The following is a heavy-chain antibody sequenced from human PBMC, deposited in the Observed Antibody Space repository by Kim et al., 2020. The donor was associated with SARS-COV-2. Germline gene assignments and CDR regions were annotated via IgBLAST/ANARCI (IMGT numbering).Heavy chain of an antibody. D-gene: IGHD3-10*01. CDR2: IYYSGST. CDR3: ARDSHYGSGSYTFYFDY. Sequence: SETLSLTCTVSGGSISSGGYYWSWIRQHPGKGLEWIGYIYYSGSTYYNPSLKSRVTISVDTSKNQFSLKLSSVTAADTAVYYCARDSHYGSGSYTFYFDYWGQGTLVTVSS. CDR1: GGSISSGGYY. V-gene: IGHV4-31*03. J-gene: IGHJ4*02.